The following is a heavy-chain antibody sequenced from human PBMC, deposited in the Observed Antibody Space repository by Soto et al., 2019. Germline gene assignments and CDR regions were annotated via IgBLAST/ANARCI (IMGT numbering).Heavy chain of an antibody. CDR3: ATRGSGRHHFDF. J-gene: IGHJ4*02. CDR2: ISANSGNT. CDR1: GYTFSSSG. V-gene: IGHV1-18*01. D-gene: IGHD3-16*01. Sequence: ASVKVSCKASGYTFSSSGFTWVRQAPGQGLEWMGWISANSGNTNYAQKLQGRVTMTTDTSTSTAYMELRGLRSDDTAVYYCATRGSGRHHFDFWGLGTLVTVSS.